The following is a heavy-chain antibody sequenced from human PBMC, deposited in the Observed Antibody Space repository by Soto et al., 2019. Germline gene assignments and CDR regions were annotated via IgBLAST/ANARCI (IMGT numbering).Heavy chain of an antibody. Sequence: NPSETLSLTCAVYGGSFSGYYWSWIRQPPGKGLEWIGEINHSGSTNYNPSLKSRVTISVDTSKNQFSLKLSSVTAADTAVYYCARTPTVDTAMVYFDYWGQGTLVTVSS. CDR2: INHSGST. J-gene: IGHJ4*02. CDR3: ARTPTVDTAMVYFDY. V-gene: IGHV4-34*01. CDR1: GGSFSGYY. D-gene: IGHD5-18*01.